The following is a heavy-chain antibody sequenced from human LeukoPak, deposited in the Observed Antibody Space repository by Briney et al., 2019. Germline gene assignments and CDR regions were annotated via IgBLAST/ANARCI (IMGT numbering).Heavy chain of an antibody. V-gene: IGHV3-23*01. J-gene: IGHJ6*02. CDR2: ISGSGGST. D-gene: IGHD4-17*01. Sequence: GGSLRLSCAASGFTFSSYAMSWVRQAPGKGLEWVSAISGSGGSTYYADSVKGRFTISRDNSKNTLYLQMNSLRAEDTAVYYCANAVTTGNDYYYYGMDVWGQGTTVTVSS. CDR3: ANAVTTGNDYYYYGMDV. CDR1: GFTFSSYA.